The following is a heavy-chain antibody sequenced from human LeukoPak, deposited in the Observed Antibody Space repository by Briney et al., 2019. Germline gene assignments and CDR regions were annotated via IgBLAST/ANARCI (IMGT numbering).Heavy chain of an antibody. D-gene: IGHD3-22*01. CDR1: GFTFSNYG. J-gene: IGHJ4*02. Sequence: PGGSLRLSCAASGFTFSNYGMHWVRQAPGKGLEWVAVISYDGSNKYYADSVKGRFTISRDNSKNTLYLQMNSLRAEDTAVYYCARDHDSSGYYYGSGDYWGQGTLVTVSS. V-gene: IGHV3-30*03. CDR3: ARDHDSSGYYYGSGDY. CDR2: ISYDGSNK.